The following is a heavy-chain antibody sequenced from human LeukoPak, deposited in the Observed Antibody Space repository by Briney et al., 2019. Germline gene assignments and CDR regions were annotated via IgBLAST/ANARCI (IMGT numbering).Heavy chain of an antibody. CDR1: GFIFSSHG. D-gene: IGHD3-9*01. V-gene: IGHV3-30*02. CDR2: IQNDGRRK. Sequence: GGSLRLSCAASGFIFSSHGMHWVRQAPGKGLEWLAFIQNDGRRKDYADSVRGRFTISRDSSKNTMYLEMSSLRAEDTAVYYCAKDFDGNYSLDYWGQGTLVTVSS. CDR3: AKDFDGNYSLDY. J-gene: IGHJ4*02.